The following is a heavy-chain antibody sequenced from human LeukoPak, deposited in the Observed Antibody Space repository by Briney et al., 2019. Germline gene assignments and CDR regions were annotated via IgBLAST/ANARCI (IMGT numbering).Heavy chain of an antibody. J-gene: IGHJ3*02. D-gene: IGHD6-19*01. CDR3: ARGSSGWNDAFDI. CDR1: GYTFTIYG. Sequence: GASVNVPCKASGYTFTIYGISWVRQAPGQGLEWMGWISAYNGNTNYAQKLQGRVTMTTDTSTSTAYMELRSLRSDDTAVYYCARGSSGWNDAFDIWGQGTMVTVSS. CDR2: ISAYNGNT. V-gene: IGHV1-18*01.